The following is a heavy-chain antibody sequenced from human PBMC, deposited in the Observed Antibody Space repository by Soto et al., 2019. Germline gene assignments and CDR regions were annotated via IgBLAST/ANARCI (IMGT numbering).Heavy chain of an antibody. CDR3: ARRDYYDSRGYAAFDI. Sequence: GESMKISCKGSGYSFASSWIAWVRQMPGKGLELMGIIFPGDSDTRYSPSFQGQVTISADKSISTAYLQWSSLKASDTAMYYCARRDYYDSRGYAAFDIWGQGTMVTVSS. CDR2: IFPGDSDT. CDR1: GYSFASSW. D-gene: IGHD3-22*01. J-gene: IGHJ3*02. V-gene: IGHV5-51*01.